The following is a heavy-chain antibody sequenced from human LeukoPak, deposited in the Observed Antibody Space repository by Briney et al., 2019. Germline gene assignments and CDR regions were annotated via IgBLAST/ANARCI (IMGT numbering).Heavy chain of an antibody. Sequence: GGSLRLSCAASGFTFSSYSMNWVRQAPGKGLELVANIKQDGSEKYFVDSVKGRFTISRDNAKNSLYLQMNSLRADDTAVYFCARDCSSSSCYADYWGQGTLVTVSS. J-gene: IGHJ4*02. CDR2: IKQDGSEK. V-gene: IGHV3-7*01. CDR3: ARDCSSSSCYADY. D-gene: IGHD2-2*01. CDR1: GFTFSSYS.